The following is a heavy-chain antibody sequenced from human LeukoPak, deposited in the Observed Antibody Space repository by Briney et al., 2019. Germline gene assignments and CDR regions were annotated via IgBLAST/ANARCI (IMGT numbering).Heavy chain of an antibody. CDR3: ARQSIAARPRYYYYGMDV. Sequence: PSETLSLTCAVYGGSFSGYYWSWIRQPPGKGLEWIGEINHSGSTNYNPSLKSRVTISVDTSKNQFSLKLSSVTAADTAVYYCARQSIAARPRYYYYGMDVWGQGTTVTVSS. V-gene: IGHV4-34*01. J-gene: IGHJ6*02. CDR1: GGSFSGYY. CDR2: INHSGST. D-gene: IGHD6-6*01.